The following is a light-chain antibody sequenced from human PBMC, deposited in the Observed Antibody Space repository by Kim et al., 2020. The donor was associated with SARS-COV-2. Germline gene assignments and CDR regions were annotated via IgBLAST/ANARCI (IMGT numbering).Light chain of an antibody. CDR2: DVD. CDR1: STNIGIYKY. CDR3: CSYDSTLYV. J-gene: IGLJ1*01. Sequence: QSALTQLPSVSGSPGQSVTISCTGASTNIGIYKYVSWYQHRPGKAPKLVIYDVDKRPSGVPDRFSGSKSGITASLTISGLQAEDEGDYYCCSYDSTLYVFGTGTKVTVL. V-gene: IGLV2-11*01.